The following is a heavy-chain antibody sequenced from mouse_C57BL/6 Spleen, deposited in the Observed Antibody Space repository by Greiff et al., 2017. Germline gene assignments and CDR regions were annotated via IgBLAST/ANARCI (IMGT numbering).Heavy chain of an antibody. V-gene: IGHV1-42*01. CDR1: GYSFTGYY. Sequence: VQLQQSGPELVKPGASVKISCKASGYSFTGYYMNWVKQSPEKSLEWIGEINPSTGGTTYNQKFKAKATLTVDKSASTAYMQRKSLTSEDSAVYYCARGLRRGAWFAYWGQGTLVTVSA. D-gene: IGHD2-4*01. CDR2: INPSTGGT. CDR3: ARGLRRGAWFAY. J-gene: IGHJ3*01.